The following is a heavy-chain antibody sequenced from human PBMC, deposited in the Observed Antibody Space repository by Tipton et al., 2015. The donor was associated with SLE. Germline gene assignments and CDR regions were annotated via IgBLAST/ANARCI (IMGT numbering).Heavy chain of an antibody. Sequence: TLSLTCTVSGVSISHYYWSWIRQPPGKGLEWIGYVSYTGSTNYNPSLKSRVSISVSTSKNQFSLRLTSVTAADTAVYYCARDDVSSGYYWYFDVWGRGTLVTVSS. V-gene: IGHV4-59*01. D-gene: IGHD5-12*01. CDR1: GVSISHYY. J-gene: IGHJ2*01. CDR3: ARDDVSSGYYWYFDV. CDR2: VSYTGST.